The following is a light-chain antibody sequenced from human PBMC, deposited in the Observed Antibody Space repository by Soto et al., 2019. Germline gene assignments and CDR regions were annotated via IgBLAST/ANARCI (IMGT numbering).Light chain of an antibody. V-gene: IGLV2-14*01. Sequence: QSALTQPASVSGSPGQSITISCTGTSSDGGGYNYVSWYQQHPGKAPKLMIYDVSNRPSGVSNRFSGSKSGNTASLTISGLQVEDEADYYCSSYTSSSPDVVFGGGTKLTVL. CDR3: SSYTSSSPDVV. J-gene: IGLJ2*01. CDR1: SSDGGGYNY. CDR2: DVS.